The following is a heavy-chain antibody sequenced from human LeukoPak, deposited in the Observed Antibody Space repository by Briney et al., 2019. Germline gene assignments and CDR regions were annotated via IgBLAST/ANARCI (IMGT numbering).Heavy chain of an antibody. Sequence: PSETLSLTCAVSGYSISSGYYWGWIRQPPGKGLEWIGYIYYSGSTYYNPSLKSRVTISVDTSKNQFSLKLSSVTAADTAVYYCAREYPGPTGNWFDPWGQGTLVTVSS. CDR1: GYSISSGYY. J-gene: IGHJ5*02. D-gene: IGHD1-1*01. CDR2: IYYSGST. V-gene: IGHV4-38-2*02. CDR3: AREYPGPTGNWFDP.